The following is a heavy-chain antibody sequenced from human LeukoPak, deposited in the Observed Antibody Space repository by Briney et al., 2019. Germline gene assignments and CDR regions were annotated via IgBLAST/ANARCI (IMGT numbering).Heavy chain of an antibody. CDR3: ARDRPHGGHNGFDS. CDR2: IYTNGNT. Sequence: GGSLRLSCAASGFSVSEHYMNWIRQAPGMGLEWVSAIYTNGNTYYTDSVRGRFTISRDNFRNILYLQLDSLRGDDTAVYYCARDRPHGGHNGFDSWGQGTLVTVSS. CDR1: GFSVSEHY. J-gene: IGHJ4*02. V-gene: IGHV3-53*01. D-gene: IGHD4-23*01.